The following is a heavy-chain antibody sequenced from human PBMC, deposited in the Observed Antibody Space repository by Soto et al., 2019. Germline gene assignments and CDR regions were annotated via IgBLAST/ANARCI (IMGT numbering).Heavy chain of an antibody. Sequence: SETLSLTCSVSGYSVSSSDYYWTWIRQPPGKGLEWIGSMFYSGLTYYNPSLKSRVTLSVDTSKNQFSVRLNSVTAADTAVYYCAPLSVSLSGPYGIHVWGQGTTVTVS. D-gene: IGHD2-15*01. J-gene: IGHJ6*02. CDR2: MFYSGLT. CDR1: GYSVSSSDYY. V-gene: IGHV4-39*01. CDR3: APLSVSLSGPYGIHV.